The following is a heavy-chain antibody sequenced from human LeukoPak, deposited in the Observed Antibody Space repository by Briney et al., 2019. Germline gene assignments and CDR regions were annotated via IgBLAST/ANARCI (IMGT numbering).Heavy chain of an antibody. J-gene: IGHJ3*02. CDR3: ASSRVVVTIDAFDI. CDR1: GNTFTSYG. V-gene: IGHV1-18*01. CDR2: ISAYNGNT. Sequence: GASVKVSCKASGNTFTSYGISWVRQAPGQGLEWMGWISAYNGNTNYAQKLQGRVTMTTDTSTSTAYMELRSLRSDDTAVYYCASSRVVVTIDAFDIWGQGTLVTVSS. D-gene: IGHD3-22*01.